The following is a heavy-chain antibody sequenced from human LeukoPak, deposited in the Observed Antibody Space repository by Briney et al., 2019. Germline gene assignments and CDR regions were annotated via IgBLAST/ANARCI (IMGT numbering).Heavy chain of an antibody. D-gene: IGHD3-10*01. CDR1: GFTFSSYA. J-gene: IGHJ4*02. CDR2: VSASGDST. Sequence: GGSLRLSCAASGFTFSSYAMSWVRQAPGKGLAWISTVSASGDSTSYADSVKGRFTTSRDNSKNALYLQVNSLRADDAALYYCAKSHYYGSGSIDYWGQGTLVTVSS. V-gene: IGHV3-23*01. CDR3: AKSHYYGSGSIDY.